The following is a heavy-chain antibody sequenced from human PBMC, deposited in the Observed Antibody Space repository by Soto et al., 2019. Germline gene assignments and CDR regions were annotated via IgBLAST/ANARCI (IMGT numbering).Heavy chain of an antibody. V-gene: IGHV1-3*01. CDR1: GYTVTSYY. Sequence: GASVKVSCKASGYTVTSYYMHWVRQAPGQGLEWMGMINANSGNTEYSQKFQGRVSISRDTSASTAYMELSSLTSEDTAVYYCARGLEMATSGYGMVVWGQGTAVTVSS. CDR3: ARGLEMATSGYGMVV. D-gene: IGHD5-12*01. J-gene: IGHJ6*02. CDR2: INANSGNT.